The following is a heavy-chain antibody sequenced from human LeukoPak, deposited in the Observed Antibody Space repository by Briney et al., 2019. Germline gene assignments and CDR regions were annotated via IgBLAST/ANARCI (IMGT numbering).Heavy chain of an antibody. Sequence: ASVKVSCKASGYTFTSYAMHWVRQAPGQRLEWMEWINAGNGNTKYSQKFQGRVTITRDTSASTAYMELSSLRSEDTAVYYCARVGYPSGDPFDYWDQGTLVTVSS. CDR3: ARVGYPSGDPFDY. D-gene: IGHD2-21*02. V-gene: IGHV1-3*01. CDR2: INAGNGNT. J-gene: IGHJ4*02. CDR1: GYTFTSYA.